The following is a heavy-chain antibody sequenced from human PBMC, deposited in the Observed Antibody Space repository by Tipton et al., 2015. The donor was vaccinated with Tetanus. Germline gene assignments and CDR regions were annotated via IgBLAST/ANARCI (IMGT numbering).Heavy chain of an antibody. J-gene: IGHJ6*02. CDR2: VYYSGTT. CDR1: GGSISSSSHY. V-gene: IGHV4-31*03. Sequence: TLSLTCTVSGGSISSSSHYWTWIRQRPGKGLEWIGYVYYSGTTYFDLSLQSRLTLSVDTSRNLFSLKLTSVTAADTGIYYCARDAGSTSAMHVSSQVTTVTVSS. CDR3: ARDAGSTSAMHV.